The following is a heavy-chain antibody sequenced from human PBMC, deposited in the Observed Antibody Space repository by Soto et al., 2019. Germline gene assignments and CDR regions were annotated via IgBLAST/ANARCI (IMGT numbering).Heavy chain of an antibody. CDR3: ARHQGRVFYYDSSDEADAFDI. D-gene: IGHD3-22*01. J-gene: IGHJ3*02. Sequence: GESLKISCKGSGYSFTSYWISWVRQMPGKGLEWMGRIDPSDSYTNYSPSFQGHVTISADKSISTAYRQWSSLKASDTAMYYCARHQGRVFYYDSSDEADAFDIWGRGTMVTVSS. CDR1: GYSFTSYW. CDR2: IDPSDSYT. V-gene: IGHV5-10-1*01.